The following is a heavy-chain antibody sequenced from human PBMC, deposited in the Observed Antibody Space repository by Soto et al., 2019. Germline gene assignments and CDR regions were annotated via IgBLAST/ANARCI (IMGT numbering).Heavy chain of an antibody. J-gene: IGHJ6*02. CDR3: ARVQYDFWSGYSRPYYYYGMDV. CDR2: IYYSGST. V-gene: IGHV4-59*01. Sequence: ETLSLTCTVSGGSISSYYWSWIRQPPGKGLEWIGYIYYSGSTNYNPSLKSRVTISVDTSKNQFSLKLSSVTAADTAVYYCARVQYDFWSGYSRPYYYYGMDVWGQGTTVTVSS. CDR1: GGSISSYY. D-gene: IGHD3-3*01.